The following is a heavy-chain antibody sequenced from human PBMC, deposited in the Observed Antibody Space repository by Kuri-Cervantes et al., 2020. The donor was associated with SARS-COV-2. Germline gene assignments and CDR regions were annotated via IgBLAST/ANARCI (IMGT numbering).Heavy chain of an antibody. D-gene: IGHD6-13*01. J-gene: IGHJ3*02. CDR3: ARSTPILAASGNRAFDI. Sequence: ASVKVSCKTSGYTFTNYGFTWVRQAPGQGLEFMGWISAYNGNTNYAQKLQGRVTMTTDTSTSTAYMELRSLRSDDTAVNYCARSTPILAASGNRAFDIWGQGTMVTVSS. CDR1: GYTFTNYG. CDR2: ISAYNGNT. V-gene: IGHV1-18*01.